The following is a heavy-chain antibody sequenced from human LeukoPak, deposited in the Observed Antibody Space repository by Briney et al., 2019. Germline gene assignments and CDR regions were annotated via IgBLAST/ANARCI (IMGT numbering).Heavy chain of an antibody. Sequence: GGSLRLSCAASGFTFSSCELSWVRQAPAKGLEWVSYISSSGSIIYYADSVKGRFTISRDNSKNTLYLQMTSLRAEDTAIYYCAKARIPSGNGYYSDWGQGTLVTVSS. CDR3: AKARIPSGNGYYSD. CDR2: ISSSGSII. CDR1: GFTFSSCE. J-gene: IGHJ4*02. V-gene: IGHV3-48*03. D-gene: IGHD3-22*01.